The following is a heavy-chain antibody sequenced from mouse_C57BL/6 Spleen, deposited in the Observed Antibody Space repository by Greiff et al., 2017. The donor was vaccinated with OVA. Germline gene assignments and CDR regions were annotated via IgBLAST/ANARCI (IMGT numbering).Heavy chain of an antibody. Sequence: EVKLVESGPELVKPGASVKISCKASGYSFTGYYMHWVKQSHGNILDWIGYIYPYNGVSSYNQKFKGKATLTVAKSSSTAYMELRSLTSEDSAVYYCANSNYNYAMDYWGQGTSVTVSS. CDR2: IYPYNGVS. CDR3: ANSNYNYAMDY. J-gene: IGHJ4*01. CDR1: GYSFTGYY. D-gene: IGHD2-5*01. V-gene: IGHV1-31*01.